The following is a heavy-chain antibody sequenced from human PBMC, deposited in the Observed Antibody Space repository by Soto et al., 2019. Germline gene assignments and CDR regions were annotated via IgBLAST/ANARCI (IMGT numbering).Heavy chain of an antibody. V-gene: IGHV4-59*01. J-gene: IGHJ4*02. CDR1: CGSISSYY. CDR3: ARVRYSGTYAFDY. D-gene: IGHD1-26*01. CDR2: IYYSGST. Sequence: PSGTLSLTCTVSCGSISSYYWGWVRQPPGKGLEWIGYIYYSGSTNYNPSLKSRVTISVDTSNNQFSLKLSSVTAADTAVYYCARVRYSGTYAFDYWGQGALVTVSS.